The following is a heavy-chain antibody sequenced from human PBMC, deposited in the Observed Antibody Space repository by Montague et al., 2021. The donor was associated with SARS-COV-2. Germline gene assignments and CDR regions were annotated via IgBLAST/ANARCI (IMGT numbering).Heavy chain of an antibody. CDR2: IYYSGST. Sequence: SETLSLTCTVSGGSISSSSYYWGWIRQPPGKGLEWIGSIYYSGSTYYNPSLKSRVTISVDTSKNQFSLKLSSVTAADTAVYHCARQENSSGWFEPDAFDIWGQGTMVTVSS. J-gene: IGHJ3*02. D-gene: IGHD6-19*01. V-gene: IGHV4-39*01. CDR1: GGSISSSSYY. CDR3: ARQENSSGWFEPDAFDI.